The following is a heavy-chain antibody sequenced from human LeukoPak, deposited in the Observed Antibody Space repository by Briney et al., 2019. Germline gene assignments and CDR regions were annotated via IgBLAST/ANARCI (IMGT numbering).Heavy chain of an antibody. D-gene: IGHD3-22*01. J-gene: IGHJ4*02. CDR2: LYYNGIT. Sequence: PSETLSLTCTVSDASISSTSYYWGWIRQPPGKGLVWIGSLYYNGITYSNPSLKNRITISVDRSKKLFSLKLTSVTAADTAVYYCARGPDFYDSSGYYPIWGQGTLVTVSS. CDR3: ARGPDFYDSSGYYPI. V-gene: IGHV4-39*01. CDR1: DASISSTSYY.